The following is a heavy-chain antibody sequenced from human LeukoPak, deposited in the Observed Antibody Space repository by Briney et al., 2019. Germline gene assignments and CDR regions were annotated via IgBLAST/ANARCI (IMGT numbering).Heavy chain of an antibody. CDR2: ITSSSSSI. CDR1: GFTFSNYN. J-gene: IGHJ4*02. Sequence: PGGSLRLSCAASGFTFSNYNMNWVHQAPGKGLEWVSYITSSSSSIYYADSVKGRFTISRDNAKNSLYLQMNSLRAEDTAVYYCARDSPFDYWGQGTLVTVSS. CDR3: ARDSPFDY. V-gene: IGHV3-48*04.